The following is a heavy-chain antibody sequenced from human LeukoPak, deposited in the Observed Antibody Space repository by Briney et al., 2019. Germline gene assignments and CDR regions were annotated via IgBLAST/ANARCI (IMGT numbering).Heavy chain of an antibody. V-gene: IGHV1-2*02. J-gene: IGHJ2*01. CDR1: GYTFSGFY. D-gene: IGHD7-27*01. CDR3: AIQPWGSGNNWYFDL. CDR2: ISPNSGGT. Sequence: ASVKVSCKPSGYTFSGFYIHWVRQAPGQGLEWMGWISPNSGGTDYAQRFQGRVTMTRDPSISTAYMELSSLRSDDTAVYYCAIQPWGSGNNWYFDLWGRGTLVTVSS.